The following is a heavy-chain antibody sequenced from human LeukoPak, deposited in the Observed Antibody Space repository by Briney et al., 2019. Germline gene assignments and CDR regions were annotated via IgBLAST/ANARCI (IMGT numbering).Heavy chain of an antibody. CDR3: ARAAWAVVSYSWFDP. CDR1: GYTFTSYY. D-gene: IGHD1-26*01. J-gene: IGHJ5*02. CDR2: INPSGGST. V-gene: IGHV1-46*01. Sequence: ASVKVSCKASGYTFTSYYMHWVRQAPGQGLEWMGIINPSGGSTSYAQKFQGRVTMTRDMSTSTVYMELSSLRSEDTAVYYCARAAWAVVSYSWFDPWGQGTLVTVSS.